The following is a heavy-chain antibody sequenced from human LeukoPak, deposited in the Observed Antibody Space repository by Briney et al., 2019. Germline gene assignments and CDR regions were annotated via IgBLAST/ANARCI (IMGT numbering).Heavy chain of an antibody. D-gene: IGHD2/OR15-2a*01. CDR1: GGSISSGDSY. Sequence: PSQTLSLTCTVSGGSISSGDSYWSWIRQPPGKGLEWIGYIYYSGSTYYNPSLKSRVTISVDTSKNQFSLKLSSVTAADTAFYYCARVLGPRAFEYWGQGTLVTVSS. CDR2: IYYSGST. CDR3: ARVLGPRAFEY. V-gene: IGHV4-30-4*08. J-gene: IGHJ4*02.